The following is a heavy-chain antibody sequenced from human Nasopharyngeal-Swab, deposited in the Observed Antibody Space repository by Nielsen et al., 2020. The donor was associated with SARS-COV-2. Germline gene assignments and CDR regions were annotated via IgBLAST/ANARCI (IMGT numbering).Heavy chain of an antibody. Sequence: GESLKISCEASGFTFNNYGMHWVRQAPGKGLEWVAVISYEGGKKYYADFVKGRFTISRDSFKNTLYLQMDTLKPEDTAVYYCAKANQFFGFGQFRNDPFDIWGQGTMVTVSS. D-gene: IGHD3-10*01. CDR2: ISYEGGKK. V-gene: IGHV3-30*18. J-gene: IGHJ3*02. CDR1: GFTFNNYG. CDR3: AKANQFFGFGQFRNDPFDI.